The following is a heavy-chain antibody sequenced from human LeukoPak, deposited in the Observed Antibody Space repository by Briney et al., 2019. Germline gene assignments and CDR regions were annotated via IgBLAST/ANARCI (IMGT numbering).Heavy chain of an antibody. J-gene: IGHJ4*02. V-gene: IGHV3-33*03. Sequence: GGSLRLSCAASGFTFSIYGMHWVRQAPGKGLEWAAVIWNDGSNKYYADSVKGRFTISRDNAKNTVYLQMNSLRAEDTAVYYCATSRTFDYWGQGTLVTVSS. CDR3: ATSRTFDY. CDR2: IWNDGSNK. CDR1: GFTFSIYG. D-gene: IGHD1-1*01.